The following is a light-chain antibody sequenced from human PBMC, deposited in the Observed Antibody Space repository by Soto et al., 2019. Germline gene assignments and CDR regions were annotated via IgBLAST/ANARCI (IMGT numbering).Light chain of an antibody. CDR2: DGS. CDR3: CAYAGSNTEYG. J-gene: IGLJ1*01. CDR1: SSDVGDDNY. V-gene: IGLV2-11*01. Sequence: QSVLTQPRSVSGSPGQSVTISCTGTSSDVGDDNYVSEDQEHPVKAHTLMIYDGSKRPSALPDRFAGSKSGSTASLTISGLQAADEADYYCCAYAGSNTEYGFRSGTKVTVL.